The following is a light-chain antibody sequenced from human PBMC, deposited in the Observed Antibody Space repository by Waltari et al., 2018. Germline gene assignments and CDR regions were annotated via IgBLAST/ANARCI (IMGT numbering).Light chain of an antibody. CDR1: SSNIGSTY. J-gene: IGLJ3*02. CDR3: AAWDDSLSGWV. CDR2: RNN. V-gene: IGLV1-47*01. Sequence: QSVLTQPPSASGTPGQRVTLSWSGSSSNIGSTYVYWYQQLPGTAPNLLIYRNNQRPSGVPDRFSGSKSGTSASLAISGLRSEDEADYYCAAWDDSLSGWVFGGGTKLTVL.